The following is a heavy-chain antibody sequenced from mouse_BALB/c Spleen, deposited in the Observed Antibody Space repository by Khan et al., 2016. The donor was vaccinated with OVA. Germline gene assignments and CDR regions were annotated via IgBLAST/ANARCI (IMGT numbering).Heavy chain of an antibody. CDR2: ISPGSGAT. CDR1: GYTFTDYY. Sequence: QVQLQQSGAVLVRPGASLNLSCNAAGYTFTDYYVNWVKQRTGQGLEWIGEISPGSGATYYNAKFKEKAILTADKPPTTAHLLHTSMTSEDSAVLYWARRNYFGYTFAYWGQGTLVTVSA. D-gene: IGHD1-2*01. J-gene: IGHJ3*01. V-gene: IGHV1-77*01. CDR3: ARRNYFGYTFAY.